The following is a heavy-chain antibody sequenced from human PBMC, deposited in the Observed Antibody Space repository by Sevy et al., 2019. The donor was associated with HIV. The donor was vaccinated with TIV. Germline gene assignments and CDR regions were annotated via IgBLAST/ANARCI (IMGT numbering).Heavy chain of an antibody. CDR2: IWHDGSNK. CDR3: ARVYYDSSGPTIDY. J-gene: IGHJ4*02. CDR1: GFIFSSYG. V-gene: IGHV3-33*01. D-gene: IGHD3-22*01. Sequence: GGSLRLSCAASGFIFSSYGMHWVRQAPGKGLEWVEVIWHDGSNKYYADSVKGRFTISRDNSKNTVYLQMNSLRAEDTAVYYCARVYYDSSGPTIDYWGQGTLVTVSS.